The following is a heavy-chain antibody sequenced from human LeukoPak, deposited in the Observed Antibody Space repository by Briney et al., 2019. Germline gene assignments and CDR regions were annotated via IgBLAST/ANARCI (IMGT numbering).Heavy chain of an antibody. Sequence: GESLKISCKGSGFRFANSWIGWVRQVSGKGLEWMGTIYPDDPDIRYSPSLQGQVTISGDKSFSTVYLQWSSLKASDTAMYFCAKKRSSGYYDSGGYAIDAFDVWGQGTMVTVSS. V-gene: IGHV5-51*01. CDR1: GFRFANSW. CDR2: IYPDDPDI. J-gene: IGHJ3*01. D-gene: IGHD3-22*01. CDR3: AKKRSSGYYDSGGYAIDAFDV.